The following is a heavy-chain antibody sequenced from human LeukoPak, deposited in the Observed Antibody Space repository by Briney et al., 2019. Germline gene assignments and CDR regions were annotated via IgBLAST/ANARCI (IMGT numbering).Heavy chain of an antibody. CDR1: GFTFSTYW. Sequence: GGSLRLSCVASGFTFSTYWMSWVRQTPEKGLEFVANIKQDGSVKNYMDSLKGRSTISRDNAGESLYLDINSLRADDTAVYYCARDPESSAFDLWGQGALVTVSS. V-gene: IGHV3-7*01. J-gene: IGHJ4*02. CDR3: ARDPESSAFDL. CDR2: IKQDGSVK.